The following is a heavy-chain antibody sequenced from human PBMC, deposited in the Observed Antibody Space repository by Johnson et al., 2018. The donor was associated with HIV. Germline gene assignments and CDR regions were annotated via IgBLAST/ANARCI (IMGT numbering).Heavy chain of an antibody. D-gene: IGHD6-13*01. CDR2: IIGSGGNT. V-gene: IGHV3-23*04. CDR3: AKGGIADSHYTPGPFDL. Sequence: QLVESGGGLVQPGGSLSLSCTASGFTFSSYAMSWVRQAPGKGLEWVSTIIGSGGNTYYAESVKGRFTISRDNSRNTLYLHLNSLRAVDTAVYYCAKGGIADSHYTPGPFDLWGQGTVVTVSS. CDR1: GFTFSSYA. J-gene: IGHJ3*01.